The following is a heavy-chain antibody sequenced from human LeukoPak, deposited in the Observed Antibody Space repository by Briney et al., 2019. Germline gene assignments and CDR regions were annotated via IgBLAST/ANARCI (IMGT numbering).Heavy chain of an antibody. CDR3: AKDPPTRGFSMDV. CDR2: ISGSDGST. D-gene: IGHD3-10*01. Sequence: GGSLRLSCAASGFTFSSYAMIWVRQAPGKGLEWVSGISGSDGSTYYADSVKGRFTISRDNSKNTLYLQMNSLRTEDTAVYYCAKDPPTRGFSMDVWGKGATVTVSS. J-gene: IGHJ6*03. V-gene: IGHV3-23*01. CDR1: GFTFSSYA.